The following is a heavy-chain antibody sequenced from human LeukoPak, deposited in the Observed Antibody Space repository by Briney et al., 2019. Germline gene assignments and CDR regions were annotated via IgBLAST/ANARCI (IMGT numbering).Heavy chain of an antibody. Sequence: GGSLRLSCAASGFTFSSYSMNWVRQAPGKGLEWVSAISGSGGSTYYADSVKGRFTISRDNSKNTLYLQMNSLRAEDTAVYYCATTPNSYAQYNWFDPWGQGTLVTVSS. D-gene: IGHD5-18*01. CDR2: ISGSGGST. J-gene: IGHJ5*02. CDR1: GFTFSSYS. CDR3: ATTPNSYAQYNWFDP. V-gene: IGHV3-23*01.